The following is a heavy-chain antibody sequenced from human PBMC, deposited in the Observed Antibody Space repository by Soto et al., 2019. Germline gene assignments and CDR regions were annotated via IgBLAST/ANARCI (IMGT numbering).Heavy chain of an antibody. J-gene: IGHJ4*02. CDR3: ARDPTYYYDSSGYYLGGFFDY. V-gene: IGHV3-30-3*01. D-gene: IGHD3-22*01. CDR1: GFTFSSYA. CDR2: ISYDGSNK. Sequence: SLRLSCAASGFTFSSYAMHWVRQAPGKGLEGVAVISYDGSNKYYADSVKGRFTISRDNSKNTLYLQMNSLRAEDTAVYYCARDPTYYYDSSGYYLGGFFDYWGQGXLVTVSS.